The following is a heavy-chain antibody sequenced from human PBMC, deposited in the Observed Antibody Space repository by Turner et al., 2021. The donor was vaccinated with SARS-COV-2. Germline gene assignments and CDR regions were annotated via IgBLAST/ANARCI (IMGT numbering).Heavy chain of an antibody. D-gene: IGHD3-22*01. CDR1: GFTFRNAW. V-gene: IGHV3-15*01. CDR2: INRKTDGGTA. CDR3: TTGKTYYYVSSAYYYSVDY. Sequence: EVQLVESGGGVAQPGGALRLSFAAAGFTFRNAWMSWVRQAPGKWLEWVGRINRKTDGGTADYAAPVKGRFTISRDDSKNTLSLQMNSLKTEDTAVYYCTTGKTYYYVSSAYYYSVDYWGQGTLVTVSS. J-gene: IGHJ4*02.